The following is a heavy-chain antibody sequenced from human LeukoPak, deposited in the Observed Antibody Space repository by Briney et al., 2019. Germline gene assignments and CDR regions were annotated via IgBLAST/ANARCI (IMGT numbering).Heavy chain of an antibody. V-gene: IGHV1-69*06. J-gene: IGHJ4*02. CDR2: IIPIFGTA. CDR3: ARDPGRTGYFDY. Sequence: GASVKVSCKASGGTFSSYAISWVRQAPGQGLEWMGGIIPIFGTANYAQKFQGRVTIAADKSTSTAYMELSSLRSEDTAVYYCARDPGRTGYFDYWGQGTLVTVSS. D-gene: IGHD1-1*01. CDR1: GGTFSSYA.